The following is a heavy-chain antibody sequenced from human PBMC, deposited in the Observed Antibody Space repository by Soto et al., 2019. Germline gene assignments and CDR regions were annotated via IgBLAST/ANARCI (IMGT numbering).Heavy chain of an antibody. CDR1: GFTFSNAW. Sequence: GGSLRLSCAASGFTFSNAWMSWVRQAAGKGPEWVSLVDSSSRTYYTDSVKGRFTVSRDNSENTVYLQLNSLRAEDTAVYYCAKWLRGGNYYCDHWGQGTLVTVS. CDR2: VDSSSRT. J-gene: IGHJ4*02. D-gene: IGHD1-26*01. CDR3: AKWLRGGNYYCDH. V-gene: IGHV3-53*01.